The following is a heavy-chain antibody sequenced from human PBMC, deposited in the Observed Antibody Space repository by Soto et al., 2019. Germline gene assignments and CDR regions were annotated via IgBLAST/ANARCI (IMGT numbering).Heavy chain of an antibody. J-gene: IGHJ5*02. CDR3: ARHPSTVTPYIVT. V-gene: IGHV5-51*01. D-gene: IGHD4-17*01. Sequence: PGESLKISCKGSGYSFTSYWIGWVRQMPGKGLERMGIIYPGDSDTRYSPSFQGQVTISADKSISTAYLQWSSLKASDTAMYYCARHPSTVTPYIVTWGQGTLVTVSS. CDR1: GYSFTSYW. CDR2: IYPGDSDT.